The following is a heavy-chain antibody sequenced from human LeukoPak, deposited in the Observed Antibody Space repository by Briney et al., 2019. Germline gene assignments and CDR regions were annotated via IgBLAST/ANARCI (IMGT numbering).Heavy chain of an antibody. CDR2: INHSGST. CDR3: ARGKSRGWYLGAWGGHNWFDP. J-gene: IGHJ5*02. D-gene: IGHD6-19*01. CDR1: GGSFSGYY. V-gene: IGHV4-34*01. Sequence: SETLSLTCAVYGGSFSGYYWSWIRQPPGKGLEWIGEINHSGSTNYNPSLKSRVTISVDTSKNQFSLKLSSVTAADTAVYYCARGKSRGWYLGAWGGHNWFDPWGQGTLVTVSS.